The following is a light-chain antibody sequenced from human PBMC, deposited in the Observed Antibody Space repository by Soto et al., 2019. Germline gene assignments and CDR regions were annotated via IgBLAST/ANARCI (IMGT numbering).Light chain of an antibody. Sequence: QSALTQPASVSGSPGQSIAISCTGTSSDVGGYKYVTWYQQNPGKAPKVLIYEVSNRFSGVSDRFSGTKSGNTASLTISGLQAEDEAEYFCSSYTSTNTYVFGSGTKGTVL. CDR1: SSDVGGYKY. J-gene: IGLJ1*01. V-gene: IGLV2-14*01. CDR3: SSYTSTNTYV. CDR2: EVS.